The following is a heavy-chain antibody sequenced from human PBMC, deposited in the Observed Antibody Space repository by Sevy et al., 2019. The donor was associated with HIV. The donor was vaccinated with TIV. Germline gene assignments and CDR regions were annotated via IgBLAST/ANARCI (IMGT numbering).Heavy chain of an antibody. J-gene: IGHJ4*02. CDR2: ISNSGTAM. V-gene: IGHV3-48*03. CDR1: GFTFSSYE. CDR3: ARDLPPSATTVPHFDC. D-gene: IGHD4-17*01. Sequence: GGSLRLSCAASGFTFSSYEMNWVRQAPGKGLEWISYISNSGTAMYYSDSVRGRFTISRDNARRSLYLPMNSLRAEDTAVYYCARDLPPSATTVPHFDCWGQGTLVTVSS.